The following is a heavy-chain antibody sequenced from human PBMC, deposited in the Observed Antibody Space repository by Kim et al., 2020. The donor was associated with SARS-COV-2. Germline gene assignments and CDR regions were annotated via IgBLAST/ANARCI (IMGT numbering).Heavy chain of an antibody. J-gene: IGHJ5*02. D-gene: IGHD3-16*01. CDR1: GGSISSLSW. CDR2: ISHRGSP. V-gene: IGHV4-4*02. CDR3: AGFSADMMSMMWGRGGWFDP. Sequence: SETLSLTCAVSGGSISSLSWWSWVRQAPGKGLEWIGEISHRGSPNYQPSLKTRMTISIDRSKNQFSLTLTSVTAADTAMYFCAGFSADMMSMMWGRGGWFDPWGQGTLVTVSS.